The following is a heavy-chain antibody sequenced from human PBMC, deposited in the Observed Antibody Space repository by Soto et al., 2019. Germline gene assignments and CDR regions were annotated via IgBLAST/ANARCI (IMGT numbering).Heavy chain of an antibody. CDR2: IIPILGIA. CDR3: ASWGYCSSTSCLDAFDI. V-gene: IGHV1-69*02. D-gene: IGHD2-2*01. J-gene: IGHJ3*02. Sequence: QVQLVQSGAEVKKPGSSVKVSCKASGGTFSSYTISWVRQAPGQGLEWMGRIIPILGIANYAQKFQGRVTITEDKSTSTAYMELSSLRSEDTAVYYCASWGYCSSTSCLDAFDIWGQGTMVTVSS. CDR1: GGTFSSYT.